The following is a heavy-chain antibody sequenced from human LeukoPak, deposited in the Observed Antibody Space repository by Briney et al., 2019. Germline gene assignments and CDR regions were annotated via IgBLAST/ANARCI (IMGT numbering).Heavy chain of an antibody. Sequence: SVKVSCKASGYTFTSYGISWVRQAPGQGLEWMGGIIPIFGTANYAQKFQGRVTITADESTSTAYMELSSLRSEDTAVYYCARVASSPGFGELLSQWYFDYWGQGTLVTVSS. J-gene: IGHJ4*02. CDR3: ARVASSPGFGELLSQWYFDY. CDR2: IIPIFGTA. CDR1: GYTFTSYG. D-gene: IGHD3-10*01. V-gene: IGHV1-69*13.